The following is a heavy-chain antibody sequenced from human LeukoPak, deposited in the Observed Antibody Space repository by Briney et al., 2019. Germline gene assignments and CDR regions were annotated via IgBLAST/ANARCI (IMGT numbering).Heavy chain of an antibody. J-gene: IGHJ4*02. CDR1: GFTFSSYG. CDR3: AKARGWLQIFDY. Sequence: GGSLRLSCAASGFTFSSYGMSWVRQAPGKGLEWVSFIRGSGGSTYYADSEKGRFTIFRDNSKNTLYLQMNSLRAEDTAIYYCAKARGWLQIFDYWGQGTLVTVSS. V-gene: IGHV3-23*01. CDR2: IRGSGGST. D-gene: IGHD3-22*01.